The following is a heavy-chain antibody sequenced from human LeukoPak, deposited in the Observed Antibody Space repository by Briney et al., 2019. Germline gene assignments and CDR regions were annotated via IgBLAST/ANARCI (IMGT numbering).Heavy chain of an antibody. J-gene: IGHJ4*02. CDR2: VNPNSGGT. Sequence: GASVKVSCKASGYTFTGYYMHWVRQAPGQGLEWMGWVNPNSGGTNYAQKFQGRVTMTRDTSISTAYMELSRLRSDDTAVYYCARAGYCTNGVCYRPRIGYYFDYWGQGTLVTVSS. V-gene: IGHV1-2*02. CDR3: ARAGYCTNGVCYRPRIGYYFDY. CDR1: GYTFTGYY. D-gene: IGHD2-8*01.